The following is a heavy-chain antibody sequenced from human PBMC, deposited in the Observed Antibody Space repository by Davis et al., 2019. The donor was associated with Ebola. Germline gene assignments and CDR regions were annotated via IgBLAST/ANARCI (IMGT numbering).Heavy chain of an antibody. CDR3: ATTWIQLYEVY. CDR1: GFTFSSYA. J-gene: IGHJ4*02. V-gene: IGHV3-23*01. CDR2: ISTGGGVT. D-gene: IGHD5-18*01. Sequence: GESLKISCAASGFTFSSYAMSWVRQAPGKGLEWVSGISTGGGVTIYADSVKGRFTISRDNSKNTLYLQMNSLRAEDTAVYYCATTWIQLYEVYWGQGTLVTVSS.